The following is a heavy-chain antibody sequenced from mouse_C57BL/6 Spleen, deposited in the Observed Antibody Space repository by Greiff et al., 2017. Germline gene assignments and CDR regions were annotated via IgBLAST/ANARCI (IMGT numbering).Heavy chain of an antibody. CDR1: GFTFTDYY. V-gene: IGHV1-26*01. CDR2: INPNNGGT. Sequence: VQLQQSGPELVKPGASVKISCKASGFTFTDYYMNWVKQSHGKSLEWIGDINPNNGGTSYNQKFKGKATLTVDKSSSTAYMELRSLTSEDSAVYYCARQLPHWYFDVWGTGTTVTVSS. CDR3: ARQLPHWYFDV. D-gene: IGHD3-1*01. J-gene: IGHJ1*03.